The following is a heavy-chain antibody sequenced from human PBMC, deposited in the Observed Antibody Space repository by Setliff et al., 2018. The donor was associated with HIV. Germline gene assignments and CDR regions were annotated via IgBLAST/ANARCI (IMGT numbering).Heavy chain of an antibody. CDR3: AREGALCGGDCYLDY. D-gene: IGHD2-21*02. CDR2: IYYGGTT. V-gene: IGHV4-39*07. CDR1: GGSIRSIDYF. Sequence: SETLSLTCTVSGGSIRSIDYFWGWIRQPPGKGLEWLGNIGNIYYGGTTYYNPSLKGRVTISVDTSKNQFSLKLNSVTAADTAVYYCAREGALCGGDCYLDYWGQGTLVTVSS. J-gene: IGHJ4*02.